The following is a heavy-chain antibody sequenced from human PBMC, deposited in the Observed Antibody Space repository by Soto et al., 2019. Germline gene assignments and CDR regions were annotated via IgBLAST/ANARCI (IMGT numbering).Heavy chain of an antibody. Sequence: QLQLQESGPGLVKPSETLSLTCTVSGGSISSSSYYWGWIRQPPRKGLEWIGSIYYRGNTYYSPSLKRLVTISVDTSKNQFSLKLSSVTSADTAVYYCAREGGGYCSGGSCQVDYWGQGTLVTVSS. V-gene: IGHV4-39*02. CDR1: GGSISSSSYY. CDR2: IYYRGNT. D-gene: IGHD2-15*01. CDR3: AREGGGYCSGGSCQVDY. J-gene: IGHJ4*02.